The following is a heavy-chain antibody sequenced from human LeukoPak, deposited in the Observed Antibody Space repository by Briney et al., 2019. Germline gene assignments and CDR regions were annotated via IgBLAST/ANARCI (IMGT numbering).Heavy chain of an antibody. CDR2: INHSGST. V-gene: IGHV4-34*01. CDR1: GGSFSGYY. Sequence: SETLSLTCTVYGGSFSGYYWSWIRQPPGKGLEWIGEINHSGSTNYNPSLKSRVTISVDTSKNQFSLKLSSVTAADTAVYYCARGQSWFDPWGQGTPVTVSS. J-gene: IGHJ5*02. CDR3: ARGQSWFDP.